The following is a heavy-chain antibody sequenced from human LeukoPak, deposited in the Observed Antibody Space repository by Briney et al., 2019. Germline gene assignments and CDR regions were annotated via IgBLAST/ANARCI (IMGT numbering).Heavy chain of an antibody. V-gene: IGHV1-69*01. CDR2: IIPIFGTA. J-gene: IGHJ6*02. D-gene: IGHD3-22*01. CDR1: GGTFSSYA. Sequence: SVKVSCKASGGTFSSYAISWVRQAPGQGLEWMGGIIPIFGTANYAQKFQGRVTITADESTGTAYMELSSLRSEDTAVYYCARAPVGGRWIVVVITGPYYYYGMDVWGQGTTVTVSS. CDR3: ARAPVGGRWIVVVITGPYYYYGMDV.